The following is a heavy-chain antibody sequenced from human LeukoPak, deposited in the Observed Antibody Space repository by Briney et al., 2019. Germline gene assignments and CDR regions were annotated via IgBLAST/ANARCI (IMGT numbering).Heavy chain of an antibody. V-gene: IGHV4-39*01. CDR3: ARHTSSYYYYMDV. CDR1: GGSIINISYY. CDR2: IYYSGST. D-gene: IGHD6-6*01. Sequence: SETLSLTCTVSGGSIINISYYWGWIRQPPGKGLEWIGSIYYSGSTYYNPSLKSRVIISVDTSKNQFFLKLSSVTAADTAVFYCARHTSSYYYYMDVWGKGTTVTVSS. J-gene: IGHJ6*03.